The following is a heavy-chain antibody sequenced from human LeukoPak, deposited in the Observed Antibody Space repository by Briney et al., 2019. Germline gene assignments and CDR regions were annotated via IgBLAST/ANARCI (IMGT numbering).Heavy chain of an antibody. V-gene: IGHV3-48*01. CDR1: GFTFSSYS. J-gene: IGHJ4*02. Sequence: PGGSLRLSCAASGFTFSSYSMNWVRQAPGKGLEWVSYISSSSNTIYYADSVKGRFTISRDNAKNSLYLQMNSLRAEDTAVYYCARGSVTSVGNWGQGTLVTVSS. CDR2: ISSSSNTI. D-gene: IGHD1-26*01. CDR3: ARGSVTSVGN.